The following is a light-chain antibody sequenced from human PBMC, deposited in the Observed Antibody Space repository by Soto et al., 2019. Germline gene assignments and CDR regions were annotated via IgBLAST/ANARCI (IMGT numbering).Light chain of an antibody. CDR1: QGVSNF. CDR3: QKYNSAPRA. J-gene: IGKJ1*01. CDR2: DAS. Sequence: DIQMTQSPSSLSASVGDRVTITCRASQGVSNFLAWYQQKPGKVPKLLIYDASTLQSGVPSRFSGSGSGTDFTLTISSLQPEDVATYYCQKYNSAPRAFGQGTKVEIK. V-gene: IGKV1-27*01.